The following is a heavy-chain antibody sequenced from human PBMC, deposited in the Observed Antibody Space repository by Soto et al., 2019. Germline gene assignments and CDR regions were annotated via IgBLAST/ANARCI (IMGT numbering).Heavy chain of an antibody. Sequence: EVQLLESGGGLVQPGGSLRLSCAASGFTFSSNAMSWVRQAPGKGLEWVSAISGSGGSTYYADSVKGRFTISRDNSKNTLYLQMNSLRAEDTAVYYCAKDRLSTYYYGSGDYWGQGTLVTVSS. D-gene: IGHD3-10*01. CDR2: ISGSGGST. V-gene: IGHV3-23*01. CDR3: AKDRLSTYYYGSGDY. J-gene: IGHJ4*02. CDR1: GFTFSSNA.